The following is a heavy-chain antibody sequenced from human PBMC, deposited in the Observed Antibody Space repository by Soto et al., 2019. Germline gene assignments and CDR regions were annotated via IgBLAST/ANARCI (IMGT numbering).Heavy chain of an antibody. CDR3: ARILPGIAAAGLNFDY. CDR1: GFSLGNARMG. Sequence: GSGPTLVNPTETLTLTCTVSGFSLGNARMGVSWIRQPPGKALEWLAHIFSNDEKSYSTSLKSRLTISKDTSKSQVVLTMTNMDPVDTATYYCARILPGIAAAGLNFDYWGQGTLVTVSS. CDR2: IFSNDEK. V-gene: IGHV2-26*01. D-gene: IGHD6-13*01. J-gene: IGHJ4*02.